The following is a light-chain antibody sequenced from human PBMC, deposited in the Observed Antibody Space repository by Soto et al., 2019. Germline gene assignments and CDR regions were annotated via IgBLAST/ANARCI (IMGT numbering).Light chain of an antibody. CDR1: QSVSSS. V-gene: IGKV3-15*01. CDR3: QQYNIWPLT. J-gene: IGKJ5*01. CDR2: GAS. Sequence: PSPLSASTGDRVTITCRASQSVSSSLAWYQQKPGQAPRLLIYGASTRATGIPARFSGSGSETEFTLTISSLQLEDFVIYYCQQYNIWPLTLGQGTRLEIK.